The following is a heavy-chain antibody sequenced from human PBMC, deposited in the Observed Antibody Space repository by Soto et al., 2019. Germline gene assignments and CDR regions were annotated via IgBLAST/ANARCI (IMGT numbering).Heavy chain of an antibody. CDR3: ARVYRVWSGYYPLYWFDP. CDR2: IYYSGST. V-gene: IGHV4-30-4*01. CDR1: GGSISSGDYY. J-gene: IGHJ5*02. Sequence: PSETLSLTCTVSGGSISSGDYYWSWIRQPPGKGLEWIGYIYYSGSTYYNPSLKSRVTISVDTSKNQFSLKLSSVTAADTAVYYCARVYRVWSGYYPLYWFDPWGQGTLVTVSS. D-gene: IGHD3-3*01.